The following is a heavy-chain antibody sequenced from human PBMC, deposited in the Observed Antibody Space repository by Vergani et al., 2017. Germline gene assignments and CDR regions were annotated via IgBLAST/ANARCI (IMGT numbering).Heavy chain of an antibody. CDR2: INPTGGST. V-gene: IGHV1-46*01. D-gene: IGHD4-17*01. Sequence: QVQLVQSGAEVKKSGASVKVSCKASGYTFTRHYMHWVRQAPGQGLEWMGIINPTGGSTSYAQKFQGRVTMTRDTSTSTVYMRLSSLRSEDTAVYYCASHGDFFVFPNEAGYGMDVWGQGTTVTVSS. CDR3: ASHGDFFVFPNEAGYGMDV. CDR1: GYTFTRHY. J-gene: IGHJ6*02.